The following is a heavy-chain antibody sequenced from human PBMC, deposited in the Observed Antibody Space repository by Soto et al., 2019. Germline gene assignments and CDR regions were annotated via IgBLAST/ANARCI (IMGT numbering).Heavy chain of an antibody. CDR3: ARAIATGQLDACGKGILVTVDAGM. J-gene: IGHJ6*01. Sequence: SVQASGTSPGCPFTRHTMNWVRHAPGHRLAWMGWINPDNGNTKSSQKFQDRVIITGDTSASTAYMDLSSLGSEDTAGYYCARAIATGQLDACGKGILVTVDAGM. CDR1: GCPFTRHT. V-gene: IGHV1-3*01. CDR2: INPDNGNT. D-gene: IGHD6-6*01.